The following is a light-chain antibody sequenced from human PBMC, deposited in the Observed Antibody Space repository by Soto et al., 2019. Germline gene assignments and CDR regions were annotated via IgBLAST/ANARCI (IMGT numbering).Light chain of an antibody. CDR1: QSVSSL. V-gene: IGKV3-20*01. J-gene: IGKJ1*01. CDR2: GAS. CDR3: QPYGSSRT. Sequence: EVVLTQSPGTLSLSPGERATLSCRTSQSVSSLLAGYQQKPGQAPRLLIYGASSRATGIPDRFSGSGSGTEFTLTINKLEPEDFAVYYCQPYGSSRTFGQGTKVEI.